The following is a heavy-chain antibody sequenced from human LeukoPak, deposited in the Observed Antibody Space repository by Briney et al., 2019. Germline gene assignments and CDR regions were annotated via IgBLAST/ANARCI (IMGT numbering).Heavy chain of an antibody. V-gene: IGHV4-31*09. CDR2: TYYGGST. CDR1: GGSISRGGDY. J-gene: IGHJ4*02. CDR3: VRKDDTTTYYFDY. D-gene: IGHD1-26*01. Sequence: PSQTLSLTCTVSGGSISRGGDYWTWIRQHPGKGLEWIGNTYYGGSTNYNPSLKSRVTMSVDKSKNQFSLKLSSVTAADTAVYYCVRKDDTTTYYFDYWGQGTLVTVSS.